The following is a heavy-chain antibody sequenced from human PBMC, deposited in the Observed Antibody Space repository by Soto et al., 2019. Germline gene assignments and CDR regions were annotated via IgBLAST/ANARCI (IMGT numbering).Heavy chain of an antibody. D-gene: IGHD3-16*01. CDR2: IYYSGST. CDR3: ATIITFGGAH. J-gene: IGHJ4*02. V-gene: IGHV4-59*06. CDR1: GGSFSGYY. Sequence: PSETLSLTCAVYGGSFSGYYWSWIRQPPGKGLEWIGYIYYSGSTYYNPSLKSRVTISVDTSKNQFSLRLSSVTAADTAVYYCATIITFGGAHWGQGTLVTVSS.